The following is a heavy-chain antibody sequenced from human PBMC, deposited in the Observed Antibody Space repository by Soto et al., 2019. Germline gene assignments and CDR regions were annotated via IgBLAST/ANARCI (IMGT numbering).Heavy chain of an antibody. D-gene: IGHD3-16*01. V-gene: IGHV1-46*01. CDR3: ARGGPDLATIGSFDY. CDR1: GYTFTNYY. CDR2: IQYSGATP. Sequence: QVQLVQSGAEVKRPGASVKVSCKASGYTFTNYYMHWLRQAPGPGLEWMGVIQYSGATPTYAQKFQGRVTMARDTSTSTVYVELSSLTSEDTAVYYCARGGPDLATIGSFDYWCQGTLVTVSS. J-gene: IGHJ4*02.